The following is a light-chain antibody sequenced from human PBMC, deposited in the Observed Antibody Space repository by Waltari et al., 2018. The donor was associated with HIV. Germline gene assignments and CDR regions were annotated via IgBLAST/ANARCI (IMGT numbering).Light chain of an antibody. J-gene: IGLJ2*01. CDR3: QSFDSDSQV. CDR1: SGSIVSNP. CDR2: DDN. Sequence: FMLTQPHSVSASPGKTITIPCTRSSGSIVSNPVQWYQQRPGGSPTTVIFDDNQRPSGVSDRFSGSIDTSSNSASLTIVGLRTEDEADYYCQSFDSDSQVFGGGTRLTVL. V-gene: IGLV6-57*01.